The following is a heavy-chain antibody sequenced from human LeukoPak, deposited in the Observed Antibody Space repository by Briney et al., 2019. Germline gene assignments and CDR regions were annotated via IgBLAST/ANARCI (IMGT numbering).Heavy chain of an antibody. Sequence: GGSLRLSCAASGFTFSSYAMSWVRQAPGKGLEWVSAISGSGGSTYYADSVKGRFTISRDNSKNTLYLQMNSLRAEDTAVYYCAKGLLYCSSTSCYIPDAFDIWGQGTMVTVSS. D-gene: IGHD2-2*02. V-gene: IGHV3-23*01. CDR2: ISGSGGST. CDR3: AKGLLYCSSTSCYIPDAFDI. J-gene: IGHJ3*02. CDR1: GFTFSSYA.